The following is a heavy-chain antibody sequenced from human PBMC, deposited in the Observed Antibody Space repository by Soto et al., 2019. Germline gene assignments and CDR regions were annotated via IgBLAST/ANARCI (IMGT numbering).Heavy chain of an antibody. CDR3: ARDQVGYYYYGMDV. CDR1: GFTFSSYS. Sequence: GGSLRLSCAASGFTFSSYSMNWVRQAPGEGLEWVSYISSSSTIYYADSVKGRFTISRDNAKNSLYLQMNSLRDEDTAVYYCARDQVGYYYYGMDVWGQGTTVTVSS. CDR2: ISSSSTI. J-gene: IGHJ6*02. V-gene: IGHV3-48*02. D-gene: IGHD3-16*01.